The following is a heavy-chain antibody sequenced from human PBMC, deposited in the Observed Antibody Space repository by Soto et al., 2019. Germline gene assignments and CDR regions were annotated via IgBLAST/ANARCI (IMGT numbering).Heavy chain of an antibody. V-gene: IGHV3-33*01. J-gene: IGHJ4*02. D-gene: IGHD3-10*01. CDR1: GFTFSNYA. CDR3: ARDYGAAPWDY. CDR2: IWGDGTNE. Sequence: QVQLVESGGGVVQPGRSLRLSCAASGFTFSNYAMHWARQAPGKGLEWVAVIWGDGTNENYADSVRGRFTISKDNPKNTLYLQMNSLSAEDTAVYYCARDYGAAPWDYWGQGALVTVSS.